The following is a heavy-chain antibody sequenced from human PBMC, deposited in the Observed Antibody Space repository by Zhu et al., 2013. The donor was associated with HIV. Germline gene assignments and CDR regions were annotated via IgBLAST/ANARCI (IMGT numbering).Heavy chain of an antibody. CDR3: ARADRVXIDC. J-gene: IGHJ4*02. D-gene: IGHD3-22*01. CDR1: TYTFNNYY. Sequence: QVQLVQSGAEVKKPGASVKVSCKASTYTFNNYYIHWVRQTPGQGLEWMGWINPKSGGTKYAQRFQGRVTMTRDTSIRTVYMELSRRKSDDTAVYYCARADRVXIDCWGQGPWSPSPQ. CDR2: INPKSGGT. V-gene: IGHV1-2*02.